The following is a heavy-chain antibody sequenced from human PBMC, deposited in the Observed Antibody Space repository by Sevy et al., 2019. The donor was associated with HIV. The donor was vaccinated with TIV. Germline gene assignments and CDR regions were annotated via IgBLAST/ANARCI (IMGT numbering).Heavy chain of an antibody. J-gene: IGHJ4*01. V-gene: IGHV3-48*01. CDR3: ASDVYCSDGNRYDFEH. D-gene: IGHD2-8*01. Sequence: GGSLRLSCAASGFTFSVYSMNWVRQAPGKGLEWLSYIGSSGSTIAYADSVKGRFTISRDNAWSSLFLQMNSLRPEDTAVYYCASDVYCSDGNRYDFEHWGHGTLVTVSS. CDR2: IGSSGSTI. CDR1: GFTFSVYS.